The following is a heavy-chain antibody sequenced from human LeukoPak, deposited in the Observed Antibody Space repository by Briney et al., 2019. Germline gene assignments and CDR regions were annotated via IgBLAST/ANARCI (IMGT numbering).Heavy chain of an antibody. J-gene: IGHJ4*02. CDR1: GYTFTGYY. Sequence: VASVKVSCKASGYTFTGYYMHWVRQAPGRGLEWMGWINPNSGGTNYAQKFQGRVTMTRDTSISTAYMELSRLRSDDTAVYYCARGSDDFWSGYSPSYWGQGTLVTVSS. V-gene: IGHV1-2*02. CDR3: ARGSDDFWSGYSPSY. D-gene: IGHD3-3*01. CDR2: INPNSGGT.